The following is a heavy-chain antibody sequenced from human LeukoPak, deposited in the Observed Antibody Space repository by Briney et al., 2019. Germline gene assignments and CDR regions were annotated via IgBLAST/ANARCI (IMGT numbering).Heavy chain of an antibody. CDR2: INWNGGST. V-gene: IGHV3-20*01. Sequence: PGGSLRLSCAASGFTFDEYGMSWVRQAPGKGLEWVSGINWNGGSTGYADSVKGRFTISRDNAKNSLHLQMNSLRAEDTALYHCARGYGGNRIDAFDIWGQGTMVTVSS. J-gene: IGHJ3*02. CDR1: GFTFDEYG. D-gene: IGHD4-23*01. CDR3: ARGYGGNRIDAFDI.